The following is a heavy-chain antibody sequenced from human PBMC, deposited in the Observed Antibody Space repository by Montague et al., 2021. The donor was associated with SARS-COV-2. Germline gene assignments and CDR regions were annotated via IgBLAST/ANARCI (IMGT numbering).Heavy chain of an antibody. Sequence: SLRLSCAASGFSVTTNYLTWARQAPGRGLEWVSLIYGDGSTYYADSVXXRFTVSRDNSKNTLFLQMNSLRVEDTAMYYCARDERRSSKWSFGMDVWGPGTPVTVSS. CDR3: ARDERRSSKWSFGMDV. CDR1: GFSVTTNY. J-gene: IGHJ6*02. D-gene: IGHD2-2*01. CDR2: IYGDGST. V-gene: IGHV3-53*01.